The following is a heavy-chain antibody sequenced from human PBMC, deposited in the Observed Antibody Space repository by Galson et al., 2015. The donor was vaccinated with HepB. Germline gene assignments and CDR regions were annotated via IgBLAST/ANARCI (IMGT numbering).Heavy chain of an antibody. CDR3: AADLGDFWSGKGHYYYMDV. J-gene: IGHJ6*03. CDR2: IVVGSGNT. Sequence: SVKVSCKASGFTFTSSAVQWVRQARGQRLEWIGWIVVGSGNTNYAQKFQERVTITRDMSTSTAYMELSSLRSEDTAVYYCAADLGDFWSGKGHYYYMDVWGKGTTVTVSS. V-gene: IGHV1-58*01. D-gene: IGHD3-3*01. CDR1: GFTFTSSA.